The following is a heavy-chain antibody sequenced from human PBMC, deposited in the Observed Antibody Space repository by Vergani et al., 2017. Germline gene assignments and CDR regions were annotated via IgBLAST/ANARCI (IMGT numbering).Heavy chain of an antibody. J-gene: IGHJ4*02. CDR2: IKSKTEGGTT. CDR3: TTSSRHIVVVPAKDY. CDR1: GFTFSNAW. V-gene: IGHV3-15*01. D-gene: IGHD2-2*01. Sequence: EVQLVESGGGLVKPGGSLRLSCAASGFTFSNAWMSWVRQAPGKGLEWVGRIKSKTEGGTTDYATPVKGRFTISRDDYKNTRYMQMNSRKTEDTAVYYFTTSSRHIVVVPAKDYWGQGTLVTVSS.